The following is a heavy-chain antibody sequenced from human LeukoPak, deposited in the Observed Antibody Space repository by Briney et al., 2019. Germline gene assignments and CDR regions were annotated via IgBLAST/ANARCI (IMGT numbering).Heavy chain of an antibody. CDR1: GFIFTPYA. J-gene: IGHJ4*02. D-gene: IGHD1-14*01. Sequence: AGGSLRLSCSASGFIFTPYAMHWVRQAPGKGLEYVSAISSDGGGTYYTDSVKGRFTISRDNSKSTLYLQMSSLRSEDTAVYYCVRYTDSSYPDWGQGTLVTVSS. V-gene: IGHV3-64D*06. CDR3: VRYTDSSYPD. CDR2: ISSDGGGT.